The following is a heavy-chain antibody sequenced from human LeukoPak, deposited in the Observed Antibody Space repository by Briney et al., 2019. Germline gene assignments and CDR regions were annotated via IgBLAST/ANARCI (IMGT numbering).Heavy chain of an antibody. CDR3: ARDNFYCSSTSCYQYYYYYMDV. J-gene: IGHJ6*03. CDR1: GFTFSSYG. D-gene: IGHD2-2*01. V-gene: IGHV3-33*01. CDR2: IWNDGSNK. Sequence: GRSLRLSCAASGFTFSSYGMHWVRQAPGKGLEWVAVIWNDGSNKYYADSVKGRFTISRDNSKNTLYLQMNSLRAEDTAVYYCARDNFYCSSTSCYQYYYYYMDVWGKGTTVTVSS.